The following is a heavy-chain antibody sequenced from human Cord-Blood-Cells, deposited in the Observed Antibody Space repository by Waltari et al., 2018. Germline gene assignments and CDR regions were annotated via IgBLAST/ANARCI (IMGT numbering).Heavy chain of an antibody. CDR1: GGPFSSYA. CDR2: IIPIFGTA. CDR3: ARVRYYYGSGSYAEYFQH. D-gene: IGHD3-10*01. Sequence: QVQLVQSGAEVKKPGSSVKVTCKASGGPFSSYAISWVRQAPGHGLEWMGGIIPIFGTANYAQKFQGRVTITADESTSTAYMELSSLRSEDTAVYYCARVRYYYGSGSYAEYFQHWGQGTLVTVSS. J-gene: IGHJ1*01. V-gene: IGHV1-69*01.